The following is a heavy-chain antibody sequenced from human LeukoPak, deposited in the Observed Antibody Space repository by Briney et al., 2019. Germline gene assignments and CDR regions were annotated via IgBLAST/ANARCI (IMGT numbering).Heavy chain of an antibody. V-gene: IGHV3-21*01. CDR2: ISSSSSNI. CDR1: GFTFSIYT. J-gene: IGHJ5*02. CDR3: VRYGLTHDCCDDERFDL. D-gene: IGHD2-21*02. Sequence: GGSLRLSCAASGFTFSIYTMNWVRQAPGKGLEWVSSISSSSSNIYYADSVKGRLTISRDNAKNSLYLQMNSLRAEDTAVYYCVRYGLTHDCCDDERFDLWGQGTLVTVSS.